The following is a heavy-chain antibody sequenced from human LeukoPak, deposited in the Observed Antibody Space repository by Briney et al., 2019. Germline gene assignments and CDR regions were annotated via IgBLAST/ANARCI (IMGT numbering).Heavy chain of an antibody. CDR2: ISSSSSTI. CDR1: GFTFSSYS. D-gene: IGHD3/OR15-3a*01. CDR3: ARLDRSAGFDY. J-gene: IGHJ4*02. V-gene: IGHV3-48*01. Sequence: PGGSLRLSCAASGFTFSSYSMNWVRQAPGKGLEWVSYISSSSSTIYYADSVKGRFTISRDNAKNSLYLQMNSLRAVDTAVYYCARLDRSAGFDYWGQGTLVTVSS.